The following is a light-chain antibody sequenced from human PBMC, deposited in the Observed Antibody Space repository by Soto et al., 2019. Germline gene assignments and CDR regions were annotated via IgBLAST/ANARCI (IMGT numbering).Light chain of an antibody. CDR2: NNN. J-gene: IGLJ2*01. V-gene: IGLV1-44*01. Sequence: QSALTQPPSASGTPGQRVTISCSGGSSNIGRNSVSWYQQVPGTAPKLIIFNNNERPSGIPGRFSGSKSGASASLAIVGLQSEDEADYFCASWDDNLNGPLLFGGGTKLTV. CDR1: SSNIGRNS. CDR3: ASWDDNLNGPLL.